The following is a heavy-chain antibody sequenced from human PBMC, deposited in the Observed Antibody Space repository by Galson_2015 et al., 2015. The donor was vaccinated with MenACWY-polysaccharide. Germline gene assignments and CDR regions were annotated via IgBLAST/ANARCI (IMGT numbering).Heavy chain of an antibody. Sequence: SLRLSCAASGFTFSSYWIYWVRHAPGRGLVWVSRINSDGSGTSYADSVKGRFTISRDNAKNTLYLQMNSLTAEDTAVYYCARSGRLSGSNYYCMDVWGQGTTVTVSS. CDR3: ARSGRLSGSNYYCMDV. D-gene: IGHD2/OR15-2a*01. J-gene: IGHJ6*02. CDR2: INSDGSGT. V-gene: IGHV3-74*01. CDR1: GFTFSSYW.